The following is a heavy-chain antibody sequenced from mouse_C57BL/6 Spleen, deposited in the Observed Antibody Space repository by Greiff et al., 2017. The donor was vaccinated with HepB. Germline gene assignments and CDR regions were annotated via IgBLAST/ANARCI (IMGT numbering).Heavy chain of an antibody. CDR3: TTRGVEYYFDY. J-gene: IGHJ2*01. D-gene: IGHD1-1*01. Sequence: EVQGVESGAELVRPGASVKLSCTASGFNIKDDYMHWVKQRPEQGLEWIGWIDPENGDTEYASKFQGKATITADTSSNTAYLQLSSLTSEDTAVYYGTTRGVEYYFDYWGQGTTLTVSS. V-gene: IGHV14-4*01. CDR1: GFNIKDDY. CDR2: IDPENGDT.